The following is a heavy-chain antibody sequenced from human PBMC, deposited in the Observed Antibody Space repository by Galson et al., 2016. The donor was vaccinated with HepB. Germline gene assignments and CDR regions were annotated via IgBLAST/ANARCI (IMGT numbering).Heavy chain of an antibody. CDR1: GFTFSSYE. CDR2: ISYDGNNK. CDR3: ARGGNYGYT. Sequence: SLRLSCAASGFTFSSYEMHWVRQAPGKGLEWVAVISYDGNNKHYADSVKGRFIISRDNSKNTLYLQMNSLRVEDTAVYYCARGGNYGYTWGLGTLVTVSS. J-gene: IGHJ4*02. D-gene: IGHD1-26*01. V-gene: IGHV3-30*03.